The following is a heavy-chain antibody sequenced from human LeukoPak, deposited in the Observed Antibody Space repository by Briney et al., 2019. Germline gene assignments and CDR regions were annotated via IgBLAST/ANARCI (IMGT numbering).Heavy chain of an antibody. CDR1: GFTFSSYA. V-gene: IGHV3-23*01. J-gene: IGHJ5*02. CDR3: AKDTMVRGVGTGFDP. Sequence: PGGSLRLSCAASGFTFSSYAMSWVRQAPGKGLEWVSAISGSGGSTYYADSVKGRFTISRDNSKNTLYLQMNSLRAEDTAVYYCAKDTMVRGVGTGFDPWGRGTLVTVSS. D-gene: IGHD3-10*01. CDR2: ISGSGGST.